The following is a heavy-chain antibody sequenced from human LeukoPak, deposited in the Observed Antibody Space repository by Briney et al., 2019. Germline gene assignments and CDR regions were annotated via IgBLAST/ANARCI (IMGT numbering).Heavy chain of an antibody. Sequence: GESLKISCKGSGYNFTSYWIGWVRQMPGKGLEWMGIIYPGDSDTRYSPSFQGQVTISADKSISTAYLQWSSLKASDTAMYYCARLLHDYYYDSSGWSFDIWGQGTMVTVSS. D-gene: IGHD3-22*01. J-gene: IGHJ3*02. CDR3: ARLLHDYYYDSSGWSFDI. CDR2: IYPGDSDT. CDR1: GYNFTSYW. V-gene: IGHV5-51*01.